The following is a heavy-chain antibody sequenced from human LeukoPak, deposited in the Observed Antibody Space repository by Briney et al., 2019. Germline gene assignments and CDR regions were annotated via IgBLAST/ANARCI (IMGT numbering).Heavy chain of an antibody. CDR3: ARETSQKGAHYMDV. CDR1: GASISSSNYY. J-gene: IGHJ6*03. V-gene: IGHV4-39*07. D-gene: IGHD3-16*01. Sequence: KTSETLSLTCAVSGASISSSNYYWGWVRQSPGKGLEWIGNIYSSGNTYYNASLKSRVTMYIDTSKNQFSLKLSSVTAADTAVYYCARETSQKGAHYMDVWGKGTTVTVSS. CDR2: IYSSGNT.